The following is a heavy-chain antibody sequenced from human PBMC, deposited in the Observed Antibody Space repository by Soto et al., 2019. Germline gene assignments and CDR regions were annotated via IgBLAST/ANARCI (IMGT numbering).Heavy chain of an antibody. Sequence: PSETLSLTCSVSGGSISGSYWSWIRQSPGKGLEWLGYVYYTGSTNYSPSLSSRVSISVDTSKNEFSLRLSSVTAADTAVYFCARRVAVPGADIDYWGQGTQVTVSS. V-gene: IGHV4-59*01. CDR3: ARRVAVPGADIDY. CDR1: GGSISGSY. CDR2: VYYTGST. J-gene: IGHJ4*02. D-gene: IGHD6-19*01.